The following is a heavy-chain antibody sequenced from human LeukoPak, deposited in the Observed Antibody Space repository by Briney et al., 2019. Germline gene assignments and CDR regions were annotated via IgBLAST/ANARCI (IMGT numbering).Heavy chain of an antibody. CDR3: ARSSSWEGWFDP. V-gene: IGHV4-34*01. CDR2: INHSGST. Sequence: SETLSLTCAVYGGSFSGYYWSWIRQPPGKGLEWIGEINHSGSTNYNPSLKSRVTISVDTSKNQFSLKLSSVTAADAAVYYCARSSSWEGWFDPWGQGTLVTVSS. D-gene: IGHD6-13*01. J-gene: IGHJ5*02. CDR1: GGSFSGYY.